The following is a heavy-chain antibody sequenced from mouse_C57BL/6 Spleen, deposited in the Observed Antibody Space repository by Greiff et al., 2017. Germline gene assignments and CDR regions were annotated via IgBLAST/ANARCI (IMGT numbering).Heavy chain of an antibody. CDR2: IYPSDSET. J-gene: IGHJ2*01. CDR1: GYTFTSYW. D-gene: IGHD3-2*02. Sequence: QVQLQQPGAELVRPGSSVKLSCKASGYTFTSYWMDWVKQRPGQGLEWIGNIYPSDSETHYNQKFKDKATLTVDKSSSTAYMQLSSLTSEDSAAYYCARGGQLSLDYWGQGTTLTVSS. V-gene: IGHV1-61*01. CDR3: ARGGQLSLDY.